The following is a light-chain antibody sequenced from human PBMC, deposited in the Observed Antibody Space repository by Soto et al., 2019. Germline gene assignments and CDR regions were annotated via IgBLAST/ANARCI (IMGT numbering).Light chain of an antibody. V-gene: IGLV1-44*01. J-gene: IGLJ1*01. Sequence: QSVLTQPPSASGTPGQRVTISCSGSSSNIGSNTVNWYQQLPGTAPKLLIYSNNQRPSGVPDRFSGSKSGTSASLAISGLQSEDEADYYCASWDDSRSGYVFGTGTKLTVL. CDR3: ASWDDSRSGYV. CDR2: SNN. CDR1: SSNIGSNT.